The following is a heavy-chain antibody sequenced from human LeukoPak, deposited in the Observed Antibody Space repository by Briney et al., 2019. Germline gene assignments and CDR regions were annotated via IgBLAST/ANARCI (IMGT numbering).Heavy chain of an antibody. J-gene: IGHJ5*02. V-gene: IGHV3-30*04. CDR1: GFTFSSYA. D-gene: IGHD6-13*01. Sequence: PGRSLRLSCAASGFTFSSYAMHWVRQAPGKGLEWVAVISYDGSNKYYADSVKGRFTISRDNSKNTLYLQMNSLRAEDTAVYYCAREGPYSSNWFDPWGQGTLVTVSS. CDR2: ISYDGSNK. CDR3: AREGPYSSNWFDP.